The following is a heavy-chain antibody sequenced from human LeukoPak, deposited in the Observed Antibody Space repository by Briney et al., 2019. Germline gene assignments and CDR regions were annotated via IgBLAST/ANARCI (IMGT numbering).Heavy chain of an antibody. V-gene: IGHV1-18*01. Sequence: GASVKVSCKASGYTFTSYGISWVRQAPGQGLEWMGWISAYNGNTNYAQKLQGRVTMTTDTSTSTAYMELGSLRSDDTAVYYCARENRKYYYDSSGYRFDYWGQGTLSPSPQ. J-gene: IGHJ4*02. CDR1: GYTFTSYG. D-gene: IGHD3-22*01. CDR2: ISAYNGNT. CDR3: ARENRKYYYDSSGYRFDY.